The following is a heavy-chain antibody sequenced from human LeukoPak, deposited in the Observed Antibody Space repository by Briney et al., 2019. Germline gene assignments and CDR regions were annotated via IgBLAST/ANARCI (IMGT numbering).Heavy chain of an antibody. CDR3: ARTLDSSGYYYLWFDP. Sequence: GESLKISCKGSGYSFTSYWIGWVRQMPGKGLEWMGIIYPGDSDTRYSPSFQGQVTISADKSISTAYLQWSSLKASDTAMYYCARTLDSSGYYYLWFDPWGRGTLVTVSS. CDR2: IYPGDSDT. D-gene: IGHD3-22*01. V-gene: IGHV5-51*01. J-gene: IGHJ5*02. CDR1: GYSFTSYW.